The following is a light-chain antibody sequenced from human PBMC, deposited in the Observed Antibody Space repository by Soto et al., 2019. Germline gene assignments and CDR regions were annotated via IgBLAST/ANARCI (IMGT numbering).Light chain of an antibody. J-gene: IGKJ1*01. V-gene: IGKV3-15*01. CDR2: GAS. CDR1: QSVRNN. Sequence: VLMVQSRRTRGASSLVIATLSPRLSQSVRNNLAWYRQKHGPAPRLLIYGASTRATGIPARLSGSGSGTEFDFTISIMQSEAFALYYCQYHHTWRLAWTFGRGTKVDI. CDR3: QYHHTWRLAWT.